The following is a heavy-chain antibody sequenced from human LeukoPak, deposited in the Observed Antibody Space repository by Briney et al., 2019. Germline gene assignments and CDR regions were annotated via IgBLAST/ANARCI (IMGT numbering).Heavy chain of an antibody. Sequence: SETLSLTCSVSGGSVSSGSYYWSWIRQPPGKGLEWIGYIHYSGSTNYNPSLKSRVTISVDTSKKQFSLKLSSVTAADTAMYYCARSGYDYGVFDYWGQRTLVTVSS. CDR2: IHYSGST. D-gene: IGHD5-12*01. CDR1: GGSVSSGSYY. CDR3: ARSGYDYGVFDY. J-gene: IGHJ4*02. V-gene: IGHV4-61*01.